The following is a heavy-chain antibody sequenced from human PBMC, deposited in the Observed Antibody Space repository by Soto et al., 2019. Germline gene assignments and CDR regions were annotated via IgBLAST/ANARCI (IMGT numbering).Heavy chain of an antibody. CDR2: IYWDDDH. CDR3: VHRRGGTAEFDY. J-gene: IGHJ4*02. V-gene: IGHV2-5*02. Sequence: ITLKESGPPLVKPTQTLTLTCTFSGFSLSTSGVGVGWIRQPPGKALEWLALIYWDDDHRYSPSLESRLTITKDTSKNQVVLTMTNMEPVDTATYYCVHRRGGTAEFDYWGQGTLVTVSS. CDR1: GFSLSTSGVG. D-gene: IGHD1-1*01.